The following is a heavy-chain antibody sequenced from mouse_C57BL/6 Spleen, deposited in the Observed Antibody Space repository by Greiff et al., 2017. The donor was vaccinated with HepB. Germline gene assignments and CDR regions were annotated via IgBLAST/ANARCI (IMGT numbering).Heavy chain of an antibody. CDR3: ARHGITTVVATNYYAMDY. Sequence: EVHLVESGGDLVKPGGSLKLSCAASGFTFSSYGMSWVRQTPDKRLEWVATISSGGSYTYYPDSVKGRFTISRDNAKNTRYLQMSSLKSEDTAMYYCARHGITTVVATNYYAMDYWGQGTSVTVSS. CDR1: GFTFSSYG. D-gene: IGHD1-1*01. CDR2: ISSGGSYT. J-gene: IGHJ4*01. V-gene: IGHV5-6*01.